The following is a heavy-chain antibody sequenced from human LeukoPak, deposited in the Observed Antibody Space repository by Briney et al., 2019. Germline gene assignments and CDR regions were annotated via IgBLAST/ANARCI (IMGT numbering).Heavy chain of an antibody. CDR3: AKVYSSGWSFDY. D-gene: IGHD6-19*01. Sequence: PGGSLRLSCAASGFTFDDYAMPWVRQAPGKGLEWVSGISWNSGSIGYADSVKGRFTISRDNSKNTLYLQMNSLRAEDTAVYYCAKVYSSGWSFDYWGQGTLVTVSS. CDR1: GFTFDDYA. CDR2: ISWNSGSI. V-gene: IGHV3-9*01. J-gene: IGHJ4*02.